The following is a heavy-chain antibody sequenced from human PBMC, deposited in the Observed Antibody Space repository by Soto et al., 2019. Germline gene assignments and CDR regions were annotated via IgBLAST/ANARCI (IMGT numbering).Heavy chain of an antibody. J-gene: IGHJ4*02. Sequence: GGSLRLSCVASGFSLSDYAVNWVRQAPGKGLEWVSSISSDSRSTYYADSVKGRFTISRDNSKNTLYLQMNSLRADDTAVYYCAKDRSDYGDNFDYWGQGTLVTVSS. D-gene: IGHD4-17*01. CDR3: AKDRSDYGDNFDY. CDR1: GFSLSDYA. V-gene: IGHV3-23*01. CDR2: ISSDSRST.